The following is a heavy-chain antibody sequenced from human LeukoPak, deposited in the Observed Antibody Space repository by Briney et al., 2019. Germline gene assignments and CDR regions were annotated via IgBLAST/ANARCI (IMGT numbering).Heavy chain of an antibody. CDR1: GLTFSSSW. D-gene: IGHD5-18*01. CDR3: ARDLAYSRLDY. J-gene: IGHJ4*02. CDR2: INPDGNKK. V-gene: IGHV3-7*01. Sequence: GGSLRLSCAVSGLTFSSSWMDWVRQAPGKGLEWVASINPDGNKKYSADSVKGRFTISRDNAESSLYLQMNSLRVEDTAFYYCARDLAYSRLDYWGQGMLVTVSS.